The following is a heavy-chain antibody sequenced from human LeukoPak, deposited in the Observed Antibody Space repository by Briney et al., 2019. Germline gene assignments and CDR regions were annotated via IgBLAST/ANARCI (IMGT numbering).Heavy chain of an antibody. CDR3: ARDLKGFNL. J-gene: IGHJ5*02. CDR2: IKKDGSQK. CDR1: GFYFNAYL. Sequence: GGSLRLSCVASGFYFNAYLMSWVRQAPGKGLEWVANIKKDGSQKFYLDSVKGRSTISRDNGNNSLYLHMSRLRVEDTAVYYCARDLKGFNLWGQGTLVTVSS. V-gene: IGHV3-7*04.